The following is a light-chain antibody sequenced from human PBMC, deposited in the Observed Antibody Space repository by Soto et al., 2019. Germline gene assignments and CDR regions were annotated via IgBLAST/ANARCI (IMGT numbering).Light chain of an antibody. J-gene: IGKJ2*01. CDR1: QIIRYY. V-gene: IGKV1-39*01. Sequence: DIQMTQSPSSLSASVGDRVTITCRASQIIRYYLNWYQQKPGKDPKLLIYAASSLQSGVPSRFSGSRSGTDFTLTISSLQPKYVATYYCQQSYSTPQNTVVHGTKLEIK. CDR2: AAS. CDR3: QQSYSTPQNT.